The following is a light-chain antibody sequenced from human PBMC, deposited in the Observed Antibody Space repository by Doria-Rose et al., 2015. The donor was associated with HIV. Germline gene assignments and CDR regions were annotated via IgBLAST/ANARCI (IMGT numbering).Light chain of an antibody. V-gene: IGKV3-20*01. CDR3: HQYGTSWT. CDR1: QSFSSTY. Sequence: TQSPGTLSLSPGERATLSRRASQSFSSTYLAWYQQKPGQAPSLLIYDGSTRATGIPDRFSASWSGTDFTLTINRLEPEDFALYYCHQYGTSWTFGQGTKVEI. J-gene: IGKJ1*01. CDR2: DGS.